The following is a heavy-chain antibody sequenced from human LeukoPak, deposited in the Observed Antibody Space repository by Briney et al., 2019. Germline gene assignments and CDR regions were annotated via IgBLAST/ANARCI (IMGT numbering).Heavy chain of an antibody. Sequence: GGSLRLSCAASGFTFSHFAMHWVRQAPGKGLEGVAVISYDGKKNYYADSVKGRFTLTRDDSANTLSLQMNSLRAEDTAVYYCVRGSKIRGVIPEGESDYWGQGTLVTVSS. CDR1: GFTFSHFA. D-gene: IGHD3-10*01. J-gene: IGHJ4*02. CDR3: VRGSKIRGVIPEGESDY. CDR2: ISYDGKKN. V-gene: IGHV3-30*03.